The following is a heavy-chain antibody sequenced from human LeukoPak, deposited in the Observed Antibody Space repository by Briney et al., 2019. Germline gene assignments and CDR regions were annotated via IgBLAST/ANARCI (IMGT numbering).Heavy chain of an antibody. D-gene: IGHD3-3*01. CDR3: ARPDYDFWSGSPGGNYMDV. J-gene: IGHJ6*03. CDR2: ISSTSSYV. Sequence: KTGGSLRLSCAASGFTFTTYSMNWVRQAPGKGPEWVSSISSTSSYVYYADSVRGRFTISRDNAKNSLYLQMDSLRAEDTAVYYCARPDYDFWSGSPGGNYMDVWGKGTTVTVSS. V-gene: IGHV3-21*01. CDR1: GFTFTTYS.